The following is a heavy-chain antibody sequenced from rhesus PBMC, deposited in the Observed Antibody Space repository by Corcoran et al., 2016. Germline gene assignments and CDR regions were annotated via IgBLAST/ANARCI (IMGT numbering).Heavy chain of an antibody. Sequence: QLQLQESGPGLVKPSETLSVTCAVSGASISGNYGSWSRPAPGKGLEWVGYIYGSGSTTNYNPSLKSRVTLSVDTSNNQLSLKLSSVTAADTAVYYCARVYGNYADRYFDLWGPGTPITISS. J-gene: IGHJ2*01. D-gene: IGHD4-35*01. CDR2: IYGSGSTT. CDR3: ARVYGNYADRYFDL. CDR1: GASISGNY. V-gene: IGHV4-169*01.